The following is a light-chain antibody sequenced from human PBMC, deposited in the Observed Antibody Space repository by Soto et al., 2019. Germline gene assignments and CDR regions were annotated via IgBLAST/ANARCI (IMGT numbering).Light chain of an antibody. Sequence: EVVVTQSPATLSVSPGERATLSCRASQTVSSSYLAWYQQKPGQAPRLLIYDASSRATGIPDRFSGGGSGTDCTLTISRLEPEDVAVYYCQQFSSYPLTLGGGTKVDIK. CDR3: QQFSSYPLT. J-gene: IGKJ4*01. CDR2: DAS. V-gene: IGKV3-20*01. CDR1: QTVSSSY.